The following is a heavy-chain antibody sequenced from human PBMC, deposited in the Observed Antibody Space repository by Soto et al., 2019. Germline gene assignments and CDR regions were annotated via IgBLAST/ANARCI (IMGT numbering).Heavy chain of an antibody. CDR2: SRSV. V-gene: IGHV4-61*08. CDR1: GGSVSSGDQA. CDR3: GRDNWGSIDY. J-gene: IGHJ4*02. Sequence: QLQLQESGPGLVKPSETLSLNCVVSGGSVSSGDQAWGWIRQPPGKGLEWIGYSRSVNYNPSLRTRAASSVDTSQNPFSLKLSSVTAADTAVYYCGRDNWGSIDYWGQGTQVTVSS. D-gene: IGHD7-27*01.